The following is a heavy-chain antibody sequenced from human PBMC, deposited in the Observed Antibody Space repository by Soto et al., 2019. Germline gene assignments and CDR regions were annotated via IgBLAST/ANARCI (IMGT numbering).Heavy chain of an antibody. D-gene: IGHD6-13*01. J-gene: IGHJ4*02. V-gene: IGHV4-59*01. Sequence: PSETLSLTCTVSGGSISSYYWSWIRQPPGKGLEWTGYIYYSGSTNYNPSLKSRVTISVDTSKNQFSLKLSSVTAADTAVYYCARAGISTGFDYWGQGTLVTVSS. CDR1: GGSISSYY. CDR3: ARAGISTGFDY. CDR2: IYYSGST.